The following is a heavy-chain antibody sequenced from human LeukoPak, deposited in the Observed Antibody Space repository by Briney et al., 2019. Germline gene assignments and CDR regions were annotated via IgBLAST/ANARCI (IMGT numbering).Heavy chain of an antibody. CDR1: GGTFNNYA. CDR3: ASNKGIIPEVFHS. CDR2: IIPLFPTT. J-gene: IGHJ3*02. V-gene: IGHV1-69*05. Sequence: SVKVSCKASGGTFNNYAISWVRQAPGQGLEWMGRIIPLFPTTHSAQKLQGRLTLTTDESTNTAHMELSSLRSEDTAVYYCASNKGIIPEVFHSWGQGTMVTVSS. D-gene: IGHD3-16*02.